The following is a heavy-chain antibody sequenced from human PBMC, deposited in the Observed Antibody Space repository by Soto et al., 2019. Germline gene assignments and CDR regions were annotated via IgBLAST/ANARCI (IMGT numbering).Heavy chain of an antibody. CDR1: GFSLRTTGVG. CDR2: XXXXXXX. Sequence: SXPTXXXPTXALTLTCTFSGFSLRTTGVGXXXXXXPPGXXXXXXXXXXXXXXXRXXPSLKSRLTLTKDTSKSQVVLTLTNVDPADTATYYCARNPPQDSGAFDIWGQGTMVTVSS. D-gene: IGHD6-19*01. V-gene: IGHV2-5*01. J-gene: IGHJ3*02. CDR3: ARNPPQDSGAFDI.